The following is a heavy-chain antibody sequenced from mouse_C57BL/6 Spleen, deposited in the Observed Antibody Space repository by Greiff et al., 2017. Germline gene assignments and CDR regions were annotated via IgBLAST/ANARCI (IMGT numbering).Heavy chain of an antibody. CDR3: ARDRDYGFSGDAMDY. CDR2: INYDGSST. V-gene: IGHV5-16*01. Sequence: EVKLMESEGGLVQPGSSMKLSCTASGFTFSDYYMAWVRQVPEKGLEWVANINYDGSSTYYLDSLKSRFIISRDNTKNILYLQMSSLKSEDTATYYCARDRDYGFSGDAMDYWGQGTSVIVSS. J-gene: IGHJ4*01. CDR1: GFTFSDYY. D-gene: IGHD1-1*01.